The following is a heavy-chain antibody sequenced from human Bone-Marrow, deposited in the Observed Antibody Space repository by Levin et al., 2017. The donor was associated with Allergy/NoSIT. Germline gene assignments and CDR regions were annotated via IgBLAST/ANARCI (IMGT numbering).Heavy chain of an antibody. CDR2: ISHYGNT. CDR1: GGPFRGYY. V-gene: IGHV4-34*01. D-gene: IGHD2/OR15-2a*01. Sequence: SPTLSLPCAVYGGPFRGYYWSWIRQPPGKGLEWIGEISHYGNTNYNPSLKSRVTIAVDTSKNQFSLKLTSVTVADTAVYYCARAVAHCKGSACSGSRFDPWGQGTLVTVSS. J-gene: IGHJ5*02. CDR3: ARAVAHCKGSACSGSRFDP.